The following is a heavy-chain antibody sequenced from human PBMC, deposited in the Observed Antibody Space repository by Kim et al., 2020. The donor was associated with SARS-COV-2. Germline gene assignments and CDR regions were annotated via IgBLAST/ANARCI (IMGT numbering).Heavy chain of an antibody. V-gene: IGHV3-21*01. Sequence: DSVKGRFTISRDNAKNSLYLRMNSLRAADTAVYYCARTANTAAYYYYMDVWGKGTTVTVSS. J-gene: IGHJ6*03. D-gene: IGHD6-25*01. CDR3: ARTANTAAYYYYMDV.